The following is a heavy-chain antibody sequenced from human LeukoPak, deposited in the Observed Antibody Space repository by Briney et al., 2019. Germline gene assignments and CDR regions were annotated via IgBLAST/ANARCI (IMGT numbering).Heavy chain of an antibody. CDR1: GGSISSSSYY. Sequence: PSETLSLTCTVSGGSISSSSYYWGWIRQPPGKGLEWIGSIYYSGSTYYNPSLKSRVTISVDTSKNQFSLNLSSVTAADTAVYYCARHSGPWVPFDIWGQGTMVTVSS. D-gene: IGHD1-26*01. CDR3: ARHSGPWVPFDI. V-gene: IGHV4-39*01. CDR2: IYYSGST. J-gene: IGHJ3*02.